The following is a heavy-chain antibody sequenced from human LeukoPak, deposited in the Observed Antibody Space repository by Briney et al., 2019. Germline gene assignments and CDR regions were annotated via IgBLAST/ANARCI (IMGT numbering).Heavy chain of an antibody. J-gene: IGHJ4*02. CDR3: ARDDCSGGSCYFSDH. V-gene: IGHV1-18*01. CDR2: ISAYNGNT. CDR1: GYTFTSYG. D-gene: IGHD2-15*01. Sequence: GASVKVSCKASGYTFTSYGISWVRQAPGQGLEWMGWISAYNGNTNYAQKFQGRVTMTTDTSTSTAYMELRSLRSDDTAVYYCARDDCSGGSCYFSDHWGQGTLVTV.